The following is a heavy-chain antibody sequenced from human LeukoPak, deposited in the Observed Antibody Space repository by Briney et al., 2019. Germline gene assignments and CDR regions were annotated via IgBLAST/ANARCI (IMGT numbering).Heavy chain of an antibody. Sequence: GGSLSLSCAASGFTFSSHAMSWVRQAPGKGLEWVSAISGSGGSTYYADSVKGRFTISRDNSKNTLYLQMNSLRAEDTAVYYCAKNLGNKPYYYYGMDVWGKGTTVTVSS. J-gene: IGHJ6*04. CDR3: AKNLGNKPYYYYGMDV. D-gene: IGHD1/OR15-1a*01. V-gene: IGHV3-23*01. CDR2: ISGSGGST. CDR1: GFTFSSHA.